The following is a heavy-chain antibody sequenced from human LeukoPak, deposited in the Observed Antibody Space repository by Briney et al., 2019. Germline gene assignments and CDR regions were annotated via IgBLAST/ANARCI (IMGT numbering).Heavy chain of an antibody. J-gene: IGHJ4*02. CDR1: GFTFSSYS. CDR2: ISSDSRTI. V-gene: IGHV3-48*02. Sequence: GGSLRLSCAASGFTFSSYSMNWVRQAPGKGLEWVSYISSDSRTIYYADSVKGRFTISRDNAKNSLYLQMKSLRDEDTAVYCCARYGSGTSYITNYFDYWGQGTLVTVSS. D-gene: IGHD3-10*01. CDR3: ARYGSGTSYITNYFDY.